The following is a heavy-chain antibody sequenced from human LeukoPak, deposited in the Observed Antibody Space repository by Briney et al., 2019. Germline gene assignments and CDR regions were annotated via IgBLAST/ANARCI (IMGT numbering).Heavy chain of an antibody. J-gene: IGHJ4*02. D-gene: IGHD2-15*01. CDR2: INPNNDSA. CDR1: GYTFTTYY. V-gene: IGHV1-46*01. Sequence: ASVKVSCKASGYTFTTYYINWVRQAPGQGLEWMGIINPNNDSASFAQKFQGRVTMTKDTATSTVYMELSSLRSEDTAIYYCAIYCSGGNCSHDFDYWGQGTLVTVSS. CDR3: AIYCSGGNCSHDFDY.